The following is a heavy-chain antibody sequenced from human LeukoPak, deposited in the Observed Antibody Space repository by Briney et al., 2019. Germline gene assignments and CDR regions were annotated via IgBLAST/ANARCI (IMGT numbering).Heavy chain of an antibody. CDR2: ISSSGSTM. V-gene: IGHV3-48*03. CDR3: ARDNYDSSGYYFD. CDR1: GFTFSSHE. D-gene: IGHD3-22*01. J-gene: IGHJ4*02. Sequence: GSLRLSCTASGFTFSSHEMNWVRQAPGKGLEWVSYISSSGSTMYYADSVKGRFTISRDNAKNSLYLQMNSLRAEDTAVYYCARDNYDSSGYYFDWGQGTLVTVSS.